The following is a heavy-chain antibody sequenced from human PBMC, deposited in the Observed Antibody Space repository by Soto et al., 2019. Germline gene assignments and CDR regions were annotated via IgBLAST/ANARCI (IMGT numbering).Heavy chain of an antibody. D-gene: IGHD2-21*02. Sequence: ASVKVSCKASGYTFTSYGISWVRQAPGQGLEWMGWISAYNGNTNYAQKLQGRVTMTTDTSTSTAYMELRSLRSDDTAVYYCARDLTISRVVVTAINGYWGQGTLVTVSS. CDR2: ISAYNGNT. V-gene: IGHV1-18*01. CDR1: GYTFTSYG. CDR3: ARDLTISRVVVTAINGY. J-gene: IGHJ4*02.